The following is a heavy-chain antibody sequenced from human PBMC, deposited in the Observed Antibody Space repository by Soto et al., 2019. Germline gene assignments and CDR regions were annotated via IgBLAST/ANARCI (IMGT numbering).Heavy chain of an antibody. CDR2: ISAYNGNT. D-gene: IGHD4-4*01. CDR3: ARREGHDYSNRRAENYYYYGMDV. J-gene: IGHJ6*02. CDR1: GYTFTSYG. V-gene: IGHV1-18*01. Sequence: QVQLVQSGAEVKKPGASVKVSCKASGYTFTSYGISWVRQAPGQGLEWMGWISAYNGNTNYAQKLQGRVTMTTDPSTSTAYMGLRSLRSDDTAVYYCARREGHDYSNRRAENYYYYGMDVWGQGTTVTVSS.